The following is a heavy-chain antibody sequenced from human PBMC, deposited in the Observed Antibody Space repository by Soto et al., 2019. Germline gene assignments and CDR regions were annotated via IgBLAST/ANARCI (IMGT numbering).Heavy chain of an antibody. V-gene: IGHV1-69*13. CDR2: IIPIFGTA. J-gene: IGHJ3*02. D-gene: IGHD3-22*01. CDR3: AKSYYYDSSAEFGI. Sequence: GASVKVSCKASGGTFSSYAISWVRQAPGQGLELVGGIIPIFGTANYAQKFQGRVTITADESTSTAYMELSSLRSEDTAVYYCAKSYYYDSSAEFGIWGQGIMVTVSS. CDR1: GGTFSSYA.